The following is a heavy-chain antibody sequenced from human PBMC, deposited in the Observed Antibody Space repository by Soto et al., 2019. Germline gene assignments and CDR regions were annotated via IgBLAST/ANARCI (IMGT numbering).Heavy chain of an antibody. V-gene: IGHV1-18*01. D-gene: IGHD5-12*01. CDR3: ATAAVAMGFAFDI. Sequence: GASVKVSCKASGYTFTSYGISWVRQAPGQGLEWMGWISACNGNTNYAQKLQGRVTMTTDTSTSTAYMELRSLRSDDTAVYYCATAAVAMGFAFDIWGQGTMVTVSS. CDR2: ISACNGNT. J-gene: IGHJ3*02. CDR1: GYTFTSYG.